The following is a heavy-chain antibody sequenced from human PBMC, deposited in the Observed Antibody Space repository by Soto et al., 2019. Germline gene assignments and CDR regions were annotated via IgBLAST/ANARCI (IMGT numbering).Heavy chain of an antibody. CDR3: ARDLYSTYPSDAFNV. J-gene: IGHJ3*01. Sequence: XGSLILSCLASGFTLREYNMHWVRQAPGKGLEWVAIIWFDGSKKYYADPVQGRFSISRDNSRNTLYLQMNGLRAEDTAVYHCARDLYSTYPSDAFNVWGQGTSVTVSS. CDR1: GFTLREYN. D-gene: IGHD2-21*01. CDR2: IWFDGSKK. V-gene: IGHV3-33*01.